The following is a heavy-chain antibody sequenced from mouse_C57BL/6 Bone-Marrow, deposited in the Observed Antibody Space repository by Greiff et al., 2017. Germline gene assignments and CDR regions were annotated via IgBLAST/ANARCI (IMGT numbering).Heavy chain of an antibody. CDR3: ARLTTVVAFDY. V-gene: IGHV1-64*01. Sequence: QVQLQQPGAELVKPGASVKLSCKASGYTFTSYWMHWVKQRPGQGLEWIGMIHPNSGSTNYNEKFKSKATLTVDKSSSTAYMQLSSLQSEDYAVYYCARLTTVVAFDYWGQGTTLTVSS. J-gene: IGHJ2*01. CDR1: GYTFTSYW. CDR2: IHPNSGST. D-gene: IGHD1-1*01.